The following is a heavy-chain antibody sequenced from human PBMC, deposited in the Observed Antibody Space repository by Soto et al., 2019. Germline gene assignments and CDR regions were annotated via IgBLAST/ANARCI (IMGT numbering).Heavy chain of an antibody. D-gene: IGHD3-3*01. CDR2: ISAYNGNT. J-gene: IGHJ6*02. CDR3: ARIWWDFWSGYYAYYGMDV. CDR1: GYTFTSYG. Sequence: ASVKGSCKASGYTFTSYGISWVRQAPGQGLEWMGWISAYNGNTNYAQKLQGRVTMTTDTSTSTAYMELRSLRSDDTAVYYCARIWWDFWSGYYAYYGMDVWGQGTTVTVSS. V-gene: IGHV1-18*01.